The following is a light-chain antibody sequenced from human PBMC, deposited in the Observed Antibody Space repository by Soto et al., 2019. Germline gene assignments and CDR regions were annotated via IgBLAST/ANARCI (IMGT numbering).Light chain of an antibody. V-gene: IGLV2-14*01. CDR2: DVS. J-gene: IGLJ1*01. CDR1: SNDFGGYNY. Sequence: QSVLTKPASVSGAPGQSITISCTGTSNDFGGYNYVSWYQQHPGKAPKLMIYDVSNRPSGVSNRFSGSKSGNTASLTISGLQAEDEADYYCSSYTSSSTLYVFGTGTKVTVL. CDR3: SSYTSSSTLYV.